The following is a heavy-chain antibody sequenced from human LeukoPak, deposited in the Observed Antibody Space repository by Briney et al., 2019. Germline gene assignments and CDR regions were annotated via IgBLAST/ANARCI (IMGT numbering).Heavy chain of an antibody. D-gene: IGHD3-9*01. J-gene: IGHJ4*02. CDR2: IFSGGNT. CDR3: ARELTWHYYEY. V-gene: IGHV3-53*01. CDR1: GSTVGSYY. Sequence: GGSLRLSCATSGSTVGSYYMSWVRQAPGRGLEWVSTIFSGGNTYYADSVKGRFTISRDTSRNTLYLQMSSLWVEDTAVYFCARELTWHYYEYWGQGTLVTVSS.